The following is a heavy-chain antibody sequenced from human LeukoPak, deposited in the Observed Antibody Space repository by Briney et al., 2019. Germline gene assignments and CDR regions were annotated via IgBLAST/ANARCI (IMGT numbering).Heavy chain of an antibody. CDR1: GYTLTDYY. CDR2: INPNSGDT. J-gene: IGHJ4*02. Sequence: ASVKVSCKASGYTLTDYYMTWVRQAPGQGLEWMGWINPNSGDTNYAHNVQGRVTLTSDTSINTAYMELSRLRSDDTAVYFCARVVSGGVIWAYWGQGTLVTVSS. V-gene: IGHV1-2*02. CDR3: ARVVSGGVIWAY. D-gene: IGHD3-16*01.